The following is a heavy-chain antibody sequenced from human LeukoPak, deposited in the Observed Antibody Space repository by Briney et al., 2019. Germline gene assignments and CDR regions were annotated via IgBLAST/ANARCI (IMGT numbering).Heavy chain of an antibody. J-gene: IGHJ5*02. V-gene: IGHV4-59*01. Sequence: PSETLPLTCTVSGGSISPYFWSWIRQPPGKGLEWIGYISYSGNTNYNPSLKSRVTISVDTAKNQVSLQLTSVTAVDTAVYYCARDDYRGVTNFDPWGQGTLVTVSS. D-gene: IGHD3-10*01. CDR3: ARDDYRGVTNFDP. CDR1: GGSISPYF. CDR2: ISYSGNT.